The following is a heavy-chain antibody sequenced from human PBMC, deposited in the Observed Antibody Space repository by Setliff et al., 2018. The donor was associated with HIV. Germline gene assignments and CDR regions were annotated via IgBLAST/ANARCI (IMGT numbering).Heavy chain of an antibody. Sequence: PGGSLRLSCAASELTFSNYAMTWVRQAPGKGLEWVSSLSGSGGSTYYADSVEGRFTISRDNSKNTLYLRMNSLRAEDTAVYYWAQAQTTVSGSYYQNIQHWGQGTLVTVSS. CDR1: ELTFSNYA. CDR3: AQAQTTVSGSYYQNIQH. D-gene: IGHD3-10*01. V-gene: IGHV3-23*01. CDR2: LSGSGGST. J-gene: IGHJ1*01.